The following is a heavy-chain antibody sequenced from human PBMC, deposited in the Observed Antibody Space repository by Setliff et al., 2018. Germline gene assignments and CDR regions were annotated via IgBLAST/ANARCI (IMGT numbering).Heavy chain of an antibody. V-gene: IGHV1-24*01. Sequence: ASVKVSCKVSGYSLKDSSMHWVRQVPGKGLEWMGGFAPRDDFTVYAERFKDRLTITADTSTDTSYMEMSSLRFEDTAVYYCAIDYGPTGTPYHWGQGTPVTVSS. CDR1: GYSLKDSS. D-gene: IGHD1-1*01. J-gene: IGHJ4*02. CDR3: AIDYGPTGTPYH. CDR2: FAPRDDFT.